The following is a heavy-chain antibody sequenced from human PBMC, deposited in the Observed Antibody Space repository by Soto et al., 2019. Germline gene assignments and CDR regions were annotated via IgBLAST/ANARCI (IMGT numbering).Heavy chain of an antibody. Sequence: GGSLRLSCAVSGFTVNNNYMSWVRQAPGKGLEWVSVIYSDGSTYYADSVQGRFTVSRDTSRNTLYLQMNSLRAEDTAVYYCTRDSSYYGSGRGVLDYWGQGTLVTVSS. CDR2: IYSDGST. J-gene: IGHJ4*02. CDR3: TRDSSYYGSGRGVLDY. V-gene: IGHV3-66*01. CDR1: GFTVNNNY. D-gene: IGHD3-10*01.